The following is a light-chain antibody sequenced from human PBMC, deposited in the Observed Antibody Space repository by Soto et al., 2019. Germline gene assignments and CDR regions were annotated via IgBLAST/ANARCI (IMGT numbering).Light chain of an antibody. CDR2: DVI. CDR1: RSDVGGYDY. Sequence: QSVLTQPRSVSGSPGQSVTISCTGTRSDVGGYDYVSWYQQYPGKAPKLMIYDVIKRPSGVPDRFSGSKSGNTASLTISGLQAEDEAYYYCCSYAGSYNVVFGGGTKLTVL. V-gene: IGLV2-11*01. J-gene: IGLJ2*01. CDR3: CSYAGSYNVV.